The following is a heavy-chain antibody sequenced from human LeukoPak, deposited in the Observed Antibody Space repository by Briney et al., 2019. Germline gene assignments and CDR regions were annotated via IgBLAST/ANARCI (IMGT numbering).Heavy chain of an antibody. Sequence: GGSLRLSCAASGFTFSSYSMNWVRQAPGKGLEWVSYISSSSSTIYYADSVKGRFTISRDNAKNSLYLQMNSLRAEDTAAYYCASPMTTILAEYFQHWGQGTLVTVSS. D-gene: IGHD5-24*01. CDR2: ISSSSSTI. CDR3: ASPMTTILAEYFQH. CDR1: GFTFSSYS. J-gene: IGHJ1*01. V-gene: IGHV3-48*01.